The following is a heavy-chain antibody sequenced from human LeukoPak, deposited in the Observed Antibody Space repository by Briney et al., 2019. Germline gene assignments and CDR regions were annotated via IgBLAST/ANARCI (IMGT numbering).Heavy chain of an antibody. CDR2: IKQDGSEK. V-gene: IGHV3-7*01. CDR3: ARAVAGTSEYYFDY. J-gene: IGHJ4*02. Sequence: QPGGSLRLSCAASGFTFSSYWMSWVRQAPGKGLEWVANIKQDGSEKYYVDSVKGRFTISRDNAKNSLYLQMNSLRAEDTAVYYCARAVAGTSEYYFDYWGQGTLVTVPS. D-gene: IGHD6-19*01. CDR1: GFTFSSYW.